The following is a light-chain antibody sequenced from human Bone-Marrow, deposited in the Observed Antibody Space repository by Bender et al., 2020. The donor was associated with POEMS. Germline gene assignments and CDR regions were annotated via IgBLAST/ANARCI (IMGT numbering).Light chain of an antibody. J-gene: IGLJ1*01. CDR1: SSDVGSYNL. V-gene: IGLV2-14*02. Sequence: QSALTQPASVSGSPGQSITISCTGTSSDVGSYNLVSWYQQHPGKAPKLVIYDVSDRPSGVSNRFSGSKSDNTASLTISGLQAEDEADYYCTSYTSRNTLYVFGTGTKVTVL. CDR3: TSYTSRNTLYV. CDR2: DVS.